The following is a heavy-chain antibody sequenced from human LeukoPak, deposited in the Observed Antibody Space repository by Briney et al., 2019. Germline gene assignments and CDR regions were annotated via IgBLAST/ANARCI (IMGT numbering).Heavy chain of an antibody. Sequence: GGSLRLSCAASGFMFSSYNMNWVRQAPGKGLEWVSSISSSSNYIYYADSVKGRFTISRDNAENSLYLQMTSLRAEDTAVYYCAKDPRDIVVVPAADVVYYYYYMDVWGKGTTVTVSS. D-gene: IGHD2-2*01. CDR3: AKDPRDIVVVPAADVVYYYYYMDV. V-gene: IGHV3-21*01. CDR2: ISSSSNYI. J-gene: IGHJ6*03. CDR1: GFMFSSYN.